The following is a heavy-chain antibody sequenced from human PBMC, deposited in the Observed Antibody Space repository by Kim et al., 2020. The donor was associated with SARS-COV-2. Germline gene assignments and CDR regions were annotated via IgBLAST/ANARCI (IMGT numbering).Heavy chain of an antibody. CDR1: GFTFSSYG. Sequence: GGSLRLSCAASGFTFSSYGMHWVRQAPGKGLEWVAVISYDGSNKYYADSVKGRFTISRDNSKNTLYLQMNSLRAEDTAVYYCAREIGFGELFNWGQGTLVTVSS. J-gene: IGHJ4*02. V-gene: IGHV3-33*05. CDR3: AREIGFGELFN. CDR2: ISYDGSNK. D-gene: IGHD3-10*01.